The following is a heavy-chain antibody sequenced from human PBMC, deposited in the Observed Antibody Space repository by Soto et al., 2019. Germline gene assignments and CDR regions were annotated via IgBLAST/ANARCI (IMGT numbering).Heavy chain of an antibody. V-gene: IGHV3-11*01. D-gene: IGHD3-10*01. CDR2: ISGGGTTI. J-gene: IGHJ4*02. Sequence: GGSLRLSCGASGFSFSDLYMTWVRQAPGKGLEWVSYISGGGTTIYYTDSVKGRFTVSRDNAKNSVYLQMNSLRAEDTAVYYCAGDVHYYTSDYWGQGTLVTVSS. CDR1: GFSFSDLY. CDR3: AGDVHYYTSDY.